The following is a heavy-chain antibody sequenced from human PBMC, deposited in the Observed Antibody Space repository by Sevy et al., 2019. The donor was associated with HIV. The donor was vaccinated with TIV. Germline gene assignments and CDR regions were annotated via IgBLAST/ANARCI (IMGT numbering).Heavy chain of an antibody. Sequence: GGSLRLSCAASGFTFSSYGMHWVRQAPGKGLEWVAVISYDGSNNYYGDSVKGRFTISRDNSKNTLYLQMNSLGAEDTAVYYCAKWSMGGARWLQLGAFDIWGQGTMVTVSS. J-gene: IGHJ3*02. CDR1: GFTFSSYG. D-gene: IGHD5-12*01. V-gene: IGHV3-30*18. CDR2: ISYDGSNN. CDR3: AKWSMGGARWLQLGAFDI.